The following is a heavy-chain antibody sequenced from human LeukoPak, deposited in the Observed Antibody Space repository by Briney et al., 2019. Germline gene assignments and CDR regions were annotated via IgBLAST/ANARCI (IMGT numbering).Heavy chain of an antibody. CDR2: INNDASRT. Sequence: GGSLRLSCAASGSAFSRSWIHWVRQAPGKGLVWVSHINNDASRTTYADSVRGRFTISRDNAKNTVSLQMNSLRAEDTAVYYCASDGAYAMAVWGQGTTVTVCS. D-gene: IGHD1-26*01. CDR1: GSAFSRSW. CDR3: ASDGAYAMAV. J-gene: IGHJ6*02. V-gene: IGHV3-74*01.